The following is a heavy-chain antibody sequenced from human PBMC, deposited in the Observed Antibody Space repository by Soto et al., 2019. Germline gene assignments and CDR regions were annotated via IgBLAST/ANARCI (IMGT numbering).Heavy chain of an antibody. D-gene: IGHD6-6*01. CDR2: ISGSGGGT. CDR3: AKDNEYSSSSPWFDP. J-gene: IGHJ5*02. CDR1: GFTFSSYA. V-gene: IGHV3-23*01. Sequence: GGSLRLSCAASGFTFSSYAMSWVRQAPGKGLEWVSAISGSGGGTYYADSVKVRFTISRDNSKNTLYLQMNSLRAEDTAVYYCAKDNEYSSSSPWFDPWGQGTLVTVSS.